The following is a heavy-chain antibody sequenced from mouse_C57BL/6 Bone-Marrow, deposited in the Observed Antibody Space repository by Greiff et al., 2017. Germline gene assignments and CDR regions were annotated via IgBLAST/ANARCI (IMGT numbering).Heavy chain of an antibody. CDR3: ARSTMVTTADRALFAY. CDR1: GYTFTSYW. V-gene: IGHV1-50*01. J-gene: IGHJ3*01. CDR2: IDPSDSYT. Sequence: QVQLQQPGAELVKPGASVKLSCKASGYTFTSYWMQWVKQRPGQGLEWIGEIDPSDSYTNYNQKFKGKATLTVDTSSSTAYMQLSSLTSEDSAVYYCARSTMVTTADRALFAYWGQGTLVTVSA. D-gene: IGHD2-2*01.